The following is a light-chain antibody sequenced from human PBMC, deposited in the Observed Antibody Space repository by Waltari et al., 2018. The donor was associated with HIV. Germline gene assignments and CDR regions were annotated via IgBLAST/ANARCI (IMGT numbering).Light chain of an antibody. CDR1: TSVSSY. V-gene: IGKV3-11*01. CDR3: QQRSNWPPT. CDR2: DAS. Sequence: EIVLTQSPATLSLSPGERATLSCRASTSVSSYLAWYQQKPGQAPRLLIYDASNRATGIPARFSGSGSGTDFTLTISSLEPEDFAVYYCQQRSNWPPTFGQGTKVEIK. J-gene: IGKJ1*01.